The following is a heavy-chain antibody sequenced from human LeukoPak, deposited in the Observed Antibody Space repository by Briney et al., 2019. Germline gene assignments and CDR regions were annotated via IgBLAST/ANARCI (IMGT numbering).Heavy chain of an antibody. CDR1: GFTFSSYG. D-gene: IGHD6-13*01. V-gene: IGHV3-30*02. J-gene: IGHJ1*01. CDR2: LRYDGSNK. CDR3: AKDLRYSSSWFAEYFQH. Sequence: GGSLRLSCAASGFTFSSYGMHWVRQAPGKGLEWVAFLRYDGSNKYYADSVKGRFTISRDNSKNTLYLQMNSLRAEDTAVYYCAKDLRYSSSWFAEYFQHWGQGTLVTVSS.